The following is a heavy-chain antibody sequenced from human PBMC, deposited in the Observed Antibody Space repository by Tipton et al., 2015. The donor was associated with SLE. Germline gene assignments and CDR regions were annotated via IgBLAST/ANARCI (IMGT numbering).Heavy chain of an antibody. V-gene: IGHV4-39*07. CDR3: ARGVAVAGSGGDAFDI. Sequence: TLSLTCTVYGVSISSRTYYWGWLRQPPGKGLEWIGSMYYSGNTYYNPSLKSRVTISLDTSKNQFSLKLSSVTAADTAVYYCARGVAVAGSGGDAFDIWGLGTMVTVSS. CDR1: GVSISSRTYY. J-gene: IGHJ3*02. D-gene: IGHD2-15*01. CDR2: MYYSGNT.